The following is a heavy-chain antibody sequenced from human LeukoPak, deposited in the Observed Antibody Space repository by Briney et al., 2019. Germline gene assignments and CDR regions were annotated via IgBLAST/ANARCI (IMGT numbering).Heavy chain of an antibody. CDR1: GYTFTSYG. CDR3: ARPSDFWSGYYMET. J-gene: IGHJ5*02. CDR2: ISAYNGNT. Sequence: RASVKVSCKASGYTFTSYGISWVRQAPGQGLEWMGWISAYNGNTNYAQKLQGRVTITTDTSTSTAYMELGSLRSDDTAVYYCARPSDFWSGYYMETWGQGTLVTVSS. V-gene: IGHV1-18*01. D-gene: IGHD3-3*01.